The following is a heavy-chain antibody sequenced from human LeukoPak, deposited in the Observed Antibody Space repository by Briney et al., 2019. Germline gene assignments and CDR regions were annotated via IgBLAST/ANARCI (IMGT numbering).Heavy chain of an antibody. J-gene: IGHJ4*02. CDR2: ISSSSSYI. D-gene: IGHD3-3*01. CDR3: AREHYDFWSGYHHYFDY. V-gene: IGHV3-21*01. Sequence: GGSLRLSCAASGFTFSSYSMNWVRQAPGKGLEWVSSISSSSSYIYYADSVKGRFTISRDNAKNSLYLQMNSLRGEDTAVYYCAREHYDFWSGYHHYFDYWGQGTLVTVSS. CDR1: GFTFSSYS.